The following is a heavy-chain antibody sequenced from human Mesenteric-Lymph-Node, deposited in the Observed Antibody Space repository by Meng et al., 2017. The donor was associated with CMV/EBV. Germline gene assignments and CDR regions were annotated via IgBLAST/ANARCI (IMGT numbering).Heavy chain of an antibody. CDR1: GYSFTSYW. CDR3: ARLDYYDSSGYYYEKHGFDY. Sequence: GESLKISCKGSGYSFTSYWIGWVRQMPGKGLEWMGIIYPGDSDTRYSPSFQGQVTISADKSISTAYLQRSSLKASDTAMYYCARLDYYDSSGYYYEKHGFDYWGQGTLVTVSS. V-gene: IGHV5-51*01. CDR2: IYPGDSDT. D-gene: IGHD3-22*01. J-gene: IGHJ4*02.